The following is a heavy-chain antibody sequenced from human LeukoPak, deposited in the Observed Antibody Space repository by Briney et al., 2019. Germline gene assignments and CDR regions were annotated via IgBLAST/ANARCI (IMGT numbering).Heavy chain of an antibody. CDR1: GFDVKSHD. CDR2: VESPRDI. Sequence: PGGSLRLSCAASGFDVKSHDIHWVRQPIGKGLEWVSSVESPRDIYYAGSVKGRFTIPREDAENSVYLQMNNLRVEDTAIYYCAKVRRSVAYDYWGRGTLVTVSS. CDR3: AKVRRSVAYDY. J-gene: IGHJ4*02. V-gene: IGHV3-13*01.